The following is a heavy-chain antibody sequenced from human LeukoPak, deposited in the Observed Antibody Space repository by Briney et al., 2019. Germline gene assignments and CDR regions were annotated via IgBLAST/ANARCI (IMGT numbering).Heavy chain of an antibody. Sequence: GGSLRLSCAASGFTFSSYSMNWVRQAPGKGLEWVSSISSSSSYIYYADSVKGRFTISRDNAKNSLYLQMNSLRAEDTAVYYCAKGGGYEAHYYYYYLDVWGKGTTVTISS. CDR1: GFTFSSYS. CDR2: ISSSSSYI. D-gene: IGHD5-12*01. J-gene: IGHJ6*03. CDR3: AKGGGYEAHYYYYYLDV. V-gene: IGHV3-21*01.